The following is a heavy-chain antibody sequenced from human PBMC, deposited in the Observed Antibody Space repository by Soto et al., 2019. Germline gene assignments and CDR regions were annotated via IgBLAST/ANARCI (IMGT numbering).Heavy chain of an antibody. CDR1: GFTFSTYG. J-gene: IGHJ6*03. CDR3: AKEHCSSTSCYANYYYMDV. CDR2: GGSGGST. D-gene: IGHD2-2*01. Sequence: PGGSLILSCVTSGFTFSTYGMTWVRQAPGKGLEWVSYGGSGGSTYYADSVKGRFTVSRDNSKNTLYLQMGSLRAEDTAVYYCAKEHCSSTSCYANYYYMDVWGKGTTVTVSS. V-gene: IGHV3-23*01.